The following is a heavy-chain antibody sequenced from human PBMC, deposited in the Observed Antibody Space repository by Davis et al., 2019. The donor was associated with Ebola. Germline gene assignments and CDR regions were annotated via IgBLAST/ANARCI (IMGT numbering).Heavy chain of an antibody. V-gene: IGHV4-39*01. CDR3: ARHRRLAVAGTRPPYNWFDP. Sequence: MPSETLSLTCTVSGGSISSTSYYWGWLRQPPGKGLEWIGNIFYSGSTYYNPSLKSPVTISVDTSKNQFSLKLSSVTAADTAVYYCARHRRLAVAGTRPPYNWFDPWGQGTLVSVSS. D-gene: IGHD6-19*01. CDR1: GGSISSTSYY. J-gene: IGHJ5*02. CDR2: IFYSGST.